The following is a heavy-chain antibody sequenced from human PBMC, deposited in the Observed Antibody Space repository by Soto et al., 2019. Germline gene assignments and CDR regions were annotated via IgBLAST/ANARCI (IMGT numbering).Heavy chain of an antibody. V-gene: IGHV4-61*01. Sequence: SETLSLTCTVSGGSVSSGSYYWSWIRQPPGKGLEWIGYIYYSGSTNYNPSLKSRVTISVDTSKNQFSLKLSSVTAADTAVYYCARYPGIMNAFEIWGQGTMVTVSS. CDR3: ARYPGIMNAFEI. CDR2: IYYSGST. D-gene: IGHD3-10*01. CDR1: GGSVSSGSYY. J-gene: IGHJ3*02.